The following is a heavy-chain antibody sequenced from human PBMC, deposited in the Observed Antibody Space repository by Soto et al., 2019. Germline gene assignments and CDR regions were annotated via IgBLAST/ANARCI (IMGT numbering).Heavy chain of an antibody. CDR3: ARGRGQCNGGTCYFDC. J-gene: IGHJ4*02. CDR1: GYSFTSYW. Sequence: GESLKSSCNGSGYSFTSYWISWVRQMPGKGLEWMGRIDPSDSYTNYSPSFQGHVTISRDNSKNTLYVQMNSLRAGETAVYYCARGRGQCNGGTCYFDCQGQGTLAPV. D-gene: IGHD2-15*01. V-gene: IGHV5-10-1*01. CDR2: IDPSDSYT.